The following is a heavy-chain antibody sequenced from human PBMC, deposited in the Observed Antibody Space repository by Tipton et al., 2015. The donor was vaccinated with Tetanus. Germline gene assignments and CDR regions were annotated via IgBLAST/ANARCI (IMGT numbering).Heavy chain of an antibody. CDR3: ARGDYYGSGTYDV. CDR2: INYDGST. Sequence: TLSLTCSVSGGSIENYNYHWTWIRQPPGKGLEWIGEINYDGSTNYSPSLKSRVTLSLDTTKKQVSLKLSSVTAADTAVYYCARGDYYGSGTYDVWGQGTTVTVPS. V-gene: IGHV4-39*07. CDR1: GGSIENYNYH. J-gene: IGHJ6*02. D-gene: IGHD3-10*01.